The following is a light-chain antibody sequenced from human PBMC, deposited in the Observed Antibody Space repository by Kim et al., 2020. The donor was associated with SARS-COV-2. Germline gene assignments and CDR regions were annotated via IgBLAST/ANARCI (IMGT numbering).Light chain of an antibody. Sequence: PGQSVTVSCTGTSSDGGGYDYVSWYQHHPGKAPKLMIYGVNKRPSGVPDRFSGSKSGNTASLAISGLQPGDEADYYCCSYVGGPVFGGGTQLTVL. CDR3: CSYVGGPV. CDR2: GVN. J-gene: IGLJ3*02. CDR1: SSDGGGYDY. V-gene: IGLV2-11*01.